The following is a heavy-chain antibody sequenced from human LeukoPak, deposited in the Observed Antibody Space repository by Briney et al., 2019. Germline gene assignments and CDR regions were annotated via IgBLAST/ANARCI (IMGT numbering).Heavy chain of an antibody. CDR1: GFTFSSYG. CDR3: AKLGLGELLPLLFDY. V-gene: IGHV3-30*18. D-gene: IGHD3-10*01. J-gene: IGHJ4*02. CDR2: ISYDGSNK. Sequence: PGRSLRLSCAASGFTFSSYGMHWVRQAPGKGLEWVAVISYDGSNKYYADSVKGRFTISRDNFKNTLYLQMNSLRAEDTAVYYCAKLGLGELLPLLFDYWGQGTLVTVSS.